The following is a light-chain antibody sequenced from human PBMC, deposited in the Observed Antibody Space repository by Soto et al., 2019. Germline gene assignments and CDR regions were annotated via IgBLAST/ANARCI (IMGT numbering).Light chain of an antibody. CDR1: SSNIGTNA. Sequence: QSLLTQPPSASATPGQRVTISCSGGSSNIGTNAVNWYQQLPGTAPKLLIYTNNQRPSGVPDRFSGSKSRTSASLAISGLQSENQGDSYCAAWHDRRTGYGFGTGPKVTV. V-gene: IGLV1-44*01. CDR2: TNN. CDR3: AAWHDRRTGYG. J-gene: IGLJ1*01.